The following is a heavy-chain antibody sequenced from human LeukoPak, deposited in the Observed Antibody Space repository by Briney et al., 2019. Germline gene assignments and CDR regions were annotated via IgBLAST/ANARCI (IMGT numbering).Heavy chain of an antibody. CDR2: IYPDDSDT. V-gene: IGHV5-51*01. CDR3: ARRLEYSSSGIDY. CDR1: GYSFTSYW. J-gene: IGHJ4*02. Sequence: GESLQISCKGSGYSFTSYWIGWVRQMPGKGLEWMGIIYPDDSDTRYSPSFQGQVTISADKSISTAYLQWSSLKASDTAMCYCARRLEYSSSGIDYWGQGTLVTVSS. D-gene: IGHD6-6*01.